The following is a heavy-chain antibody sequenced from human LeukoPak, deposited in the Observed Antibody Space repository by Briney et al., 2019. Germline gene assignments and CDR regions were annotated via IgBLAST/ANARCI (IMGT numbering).Heavy chain of an antibody. D-gene: IGHD3-10*01. J-gene: IGHJ4*02. V-gene: IGHV4-59*01. CDR3: ARDMVYYYGSGRGALDY. CDR2: IYYSGST. CDR1: GGSISSYY. Sequence: SETLSLTCTVSGGSISSYYRSWIRQPPGKGLEWIGYIYYSGSTNYNPSLKSRVTISVDTSKNQFSLKLSSVTAADTAVYYCARDMVYYYGSGRGALDYWGQGTLVTVSA.